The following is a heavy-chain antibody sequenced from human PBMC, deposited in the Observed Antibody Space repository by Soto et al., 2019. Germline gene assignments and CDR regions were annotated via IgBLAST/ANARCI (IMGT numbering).Heavy chain of an antibody. CDR2: IKSKASNYAT. V-gene: IGHV3-73*01. D-gene: IGHD5-18*01. CDR3: AKDLYSYGYASLDY. J-gene: IGHJ4*02. Sequence: PGGPQRLSCAGSWFTFSGSDIHRVRQAYGKGLEWVGRIKSKASNYATSYGASVKGRFTVSRDDSENTAYLQMNSLRAEDTAVYYCAKDLYSYGYASLDYWGQGTLVTVS. CDR1: WFTFSGSD.